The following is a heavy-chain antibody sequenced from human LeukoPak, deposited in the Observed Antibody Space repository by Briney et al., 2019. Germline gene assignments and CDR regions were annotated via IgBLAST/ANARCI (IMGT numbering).Heavy chain of an antibody. D-gene: IGHD3-16*01. CDR1: GFTFSDSW. J-gene: IGHJ6*02. V-gene: IGHV3-7*01. CDR2: MNQDGSEK. Sequence: GGSLKLSCAASGFTFSDSWMSWVRQAPGKGLEWVANMNQDGSEKDYVDSVKGRFTISRDNARNSLYLQMGSLRAEDTAVYYCATYTHWVAGDVWGQGTTVTVSS. CDR3: ATYTHWVAGDV.